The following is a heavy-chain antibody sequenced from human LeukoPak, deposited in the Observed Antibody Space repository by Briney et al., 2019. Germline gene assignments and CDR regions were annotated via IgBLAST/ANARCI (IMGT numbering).Heavy chain of an antibody. CDR1: GFTFRSYG. J-gene: IGHJ4*02. Sequence: GGSLRLSCAASGFTFRSYGMHWVRQAPGKGLEWVAVISYDGSNKYYADSVKGRFTISRDNSKNTLYLQMNSLRAEDTAVYYCARDMGGAMVYWGQGTLVTVSS. D-gene: IGHD3-16*01. CDR2: ISYDGSNK. CDR3: ARDMGGAMVY. V-gene: IGHV3-30*19.